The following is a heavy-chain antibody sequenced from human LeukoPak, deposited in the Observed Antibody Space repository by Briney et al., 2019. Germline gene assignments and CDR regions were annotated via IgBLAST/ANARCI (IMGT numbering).Heavy chain of an antibody. V-gene: IGHV1-2*06. J-gene: IGHJ4*02. Sequence: ASVRVSCKAAGYTFTGYYMHWVRQAPGQWLEWLGRINPKTGGSNYAQKFQGRVTMTSDTSTSTAYMELSRLNSDDTAVYYCTTLVSRINYWGQGTLVTVSS. CDR3: TTLVSRINY. CDR2: INPKTGGS. CDR1: GYTFTGYY. D-gene: IGHD2-15*01.